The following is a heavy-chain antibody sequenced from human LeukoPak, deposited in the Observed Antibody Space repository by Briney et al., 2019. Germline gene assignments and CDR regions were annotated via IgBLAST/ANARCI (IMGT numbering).Heavy chain of an antibody. J-gene: IGHJ5*02. V-gene: IGHV1-18*01. CDR1: GYTFTSYG. CDR3: ARDPPAMARSWENWFDP. Sequence: ASVKVSCKASGYTFTSYGISWVRQAPGQGLEWMGWISAYNGNTNYAQKLQGRVTMTTDTSTSTAYMELRSLRSDDTAVYYCARDPPAMARSWENWFDPWGQGTLVTVSS. CDR2: ISAYNGNT. D-gene: IGHD5-18*01.